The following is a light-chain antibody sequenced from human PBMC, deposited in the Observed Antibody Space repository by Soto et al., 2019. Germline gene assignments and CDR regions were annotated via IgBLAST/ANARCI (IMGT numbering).Light chain of an antibody. CDR2: GAS. CDR1: QSVSSN. CDR3: QQYNNRRT. J-gene: IGKJ2*01. V-gene: IGKV3-15*01. Sequence: EIVMTQSPATLSVSPGERATLSCRASQSVSSNLAWYQQKPGQAPRLLIYGASTRATGIPARFSGGGSGTEFTLTISSLQSEDFAVYYCQQYNNRRTFGQGSKLEIK.